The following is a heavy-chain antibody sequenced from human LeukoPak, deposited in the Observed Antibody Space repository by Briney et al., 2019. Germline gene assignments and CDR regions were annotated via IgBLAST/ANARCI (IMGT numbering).Heavy chain of an antibody. Sequence: PGGSLRLSCAASGFTFSTYSMKWVRQAPGKGLEWVSSISSSSTYIYYADSVKGRFTISRDNAKNSLYLQMNSLRAEDTAVYYCARDAGNSSGWNDFDYWGQGTLVTVSS. CDR2: ISSSSTYI. J-gene: IGHJ4*02. CDR1: GFTFSTYS. D-gene: IGHD6-19*01. V-gene: IGHV3-21*01. CDR3: ARDAGNSSGWNDFDY.